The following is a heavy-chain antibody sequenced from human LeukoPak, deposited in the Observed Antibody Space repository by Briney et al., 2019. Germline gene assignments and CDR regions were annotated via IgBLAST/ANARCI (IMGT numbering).Heavy chain of an antibody. CDR1: GFTFTSYC. J-gene: IGHJ4*02. D-gene: IGHD3-10*01. CDR2: INTYGGST. CDR3: AGATIISYAGYGIDY. Sequence: ASVKVSCMASGFTFTSYCMHWVRHAPGQGLEWVGIINTYGGSTSYAETFQGRFTMTRDMSTSTLYMEMSSLRSEDTAVYYCAGATIISYAGYGIDYWGQGTMVTVSS. V-gene: IGHV1-46*01.